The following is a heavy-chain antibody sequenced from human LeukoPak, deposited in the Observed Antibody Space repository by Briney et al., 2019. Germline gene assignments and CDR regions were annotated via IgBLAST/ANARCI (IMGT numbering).Heavy chain of an antibody. D-gene: IGHD3-9*01. J-gene: IGHJ4*02. CDR2: ISGSGGST. Sequence: GGSLRLSCAASGFTFSSYAMSWVRQAPGKGLEWVSAISGSGGSTYYADSVKGRFTIPRDNSKNTLYLQMNSLRAEDTAVYYCAKDRNLELRYFDWFFDYWGQGTLVTVSS. CDR3: AKDRNLELRYFDWFFDY. V-gene: IGHV3-23*01. CDR1: GFTFSSYA.